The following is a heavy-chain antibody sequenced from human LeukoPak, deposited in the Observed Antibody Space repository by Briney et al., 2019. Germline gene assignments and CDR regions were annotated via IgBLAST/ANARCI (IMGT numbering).Heavy chain of an antibody. Sequence: PSETLSLTCTVSGYSISSGYYWGWIRQPPGKGLEWIAYINYSGSTNYNPSLKNRVTISVDTSKNHFSLTLSSVTAADTAVYYCARFGGPHAFDIWGQGTMVTVSS. CDR1: GYSISSGYY. CDR2: INYSGST. J-gene: IGHJ3*02. D-gene: IGHD3-3*01. V-gene: IGHV4-61*03. CDR3: ARFGGPHAFDI.